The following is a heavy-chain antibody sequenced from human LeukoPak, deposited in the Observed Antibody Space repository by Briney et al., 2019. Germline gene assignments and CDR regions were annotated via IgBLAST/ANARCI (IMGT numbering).Heavy chain of an antibody. CDR1: GFTFSRYT. J-gene: IGHJ4*02. V-gene: IGHV3-64*01. D-gene: IGHD3-10*01. Sequence: GGSLRLSCAASGFTFSRYTMHWVRQAPGKGLEYVSAISSNGGSTYYANSVKGRFTISRDNSKNTLYLQMGSLRAEDMAVYYCARVISSGGRWFGEYDYWGQGTLVTVSS. CDR3: ARVISSGGRWFGEYDY. CDR2: ISSNGGST.